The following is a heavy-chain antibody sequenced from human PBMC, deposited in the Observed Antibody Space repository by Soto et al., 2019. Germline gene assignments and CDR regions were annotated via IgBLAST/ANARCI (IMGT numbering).Heavy chain of an antibody. V-gene: IGHV4-34*01. J-gene: IGHJ4*02. CDR1: GGSFSGYY. CDR3: ARSTLYSYGRRGSDY. Sequence: SETLSLTCAVYGGSFSGYYWSWIRQPPGKGLEWIGEINHSGSTNYNPSLKSRVTISVDTSKNQFSLKLSSVTAADTAVYYCARSTLYSYGRRGSDYWGQGTLVTVSS. CDR2: INHSGST. D-gene: IGHD5-18*01.